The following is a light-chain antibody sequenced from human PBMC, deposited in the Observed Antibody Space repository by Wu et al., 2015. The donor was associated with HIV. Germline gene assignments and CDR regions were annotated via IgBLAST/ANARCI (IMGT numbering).Light chain of an antibody. CDR1: QSVGSS. J-gene: IGKJ2*03. Sequence: EILMTQSPATLSVSPGERATLSCRASQSVGSSLAWYQQKPGQAPRLLIYGSSTRATGIPARFSGSGSGTEFTLTISSLQSEDFAVYYCQQYYDWPPLYSFGQGTKLEIK. CDR3: QQYYDWPPLYS. V-gene: IGKV3-15*01. CDR2: GSS.